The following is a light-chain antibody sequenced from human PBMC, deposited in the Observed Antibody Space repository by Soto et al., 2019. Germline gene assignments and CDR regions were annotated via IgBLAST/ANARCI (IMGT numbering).Light chain of an antibody. CDR2: EGS. CDR3: CSYTGSYTLKV. CDR1: STDVGRFDL. J-gene: IGLJ3*02. Sequence: QSVLTQPASVSGSPGQSITISCSGTSTDVGRFDLVSWYQQHPGKAPKLMIFEGSKRASGISNRFSGSTSGNTASLTISGLQAEDESDYYCCSYTGSYTLKVFGGGTKLTVL. V-gene: IGLV2-23*01.